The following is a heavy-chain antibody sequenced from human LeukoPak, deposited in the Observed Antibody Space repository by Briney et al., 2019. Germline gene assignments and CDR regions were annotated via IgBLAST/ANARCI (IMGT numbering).Heavy chain of an antibody. CDR1: GGTFSSYA. J-gene: IGHJ3*02. CDR2: IIPIFGTA. V-gene: IGHV1-69*13. Sequence: SVKVSCKASGGTFSSYAISWVRQAPGQGLEWMGGIIPIFGTANYAQKFQGRVTITADESTSTAYMELISLRSEDTAVYYCARMRELWDGGGLNDAFDIWGQGTMVTVSS. D-gene: IGHD1-26*01. CDR3: ARMRELWDGGGLNDAFDI.